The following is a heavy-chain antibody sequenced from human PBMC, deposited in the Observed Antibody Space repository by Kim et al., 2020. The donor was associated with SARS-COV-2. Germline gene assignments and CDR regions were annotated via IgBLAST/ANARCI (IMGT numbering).Heavy chain of an antibody. D-gene: IGHD5-12*01. CDR3: ARGHVAD. CDR2: GAT. V-gene: IGHV3-23*01. J-gene: IGHJ4*02. Sequence: GATFYHDSVKGRFTISRDTSKNTVSLQMNNLRAEDTAIYFCARGHVADWGQGTLVTVSS.